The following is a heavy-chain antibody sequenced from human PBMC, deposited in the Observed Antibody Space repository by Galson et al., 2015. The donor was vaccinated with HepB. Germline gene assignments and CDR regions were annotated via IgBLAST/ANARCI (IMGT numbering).Heavy chain of an antibody. D-gene: IGHD2-2*01. J-gene: IGHJ2*01. CDR1: GFTFSSYA. CDR3: AKYPRPPIVVPAAPNWYFDL. CDR2: ISGNSDNT. V-gene: IGHV3-23*01. Sequence: SLRLSCAASGFTFSSYAMSWVRQAPGKGLEWVSAISGNSDNTYYAGSVKGRFIISRDNSRNTLYPQMNSLRAEDTAVYYCAKYPRPPIVVPAAPNWYFDLWGRGTLVTVSS.